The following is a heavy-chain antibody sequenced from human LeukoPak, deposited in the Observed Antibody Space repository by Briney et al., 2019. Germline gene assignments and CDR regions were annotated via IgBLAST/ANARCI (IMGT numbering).Heavy chain of an antibody. V-gene: IGHV3-74*01. D-gene: IGHD3-22*01. CDR1: GFTFSTYW. Sequence: PGESLTLSCAASGFTFSTYWMYWVRQAPGKGLVWVSRIKSDGGTNYADSVKGRFTISRDNAKKTVSLQMNSLRPEDTGVYYCARAPSEIGGYYPEYFRHWGQGTLVTVSS. CDR2: IKSDGGT. CDR3: ARAPSEIGGYYPEYFRH. J-gene: IGHJ1*01.